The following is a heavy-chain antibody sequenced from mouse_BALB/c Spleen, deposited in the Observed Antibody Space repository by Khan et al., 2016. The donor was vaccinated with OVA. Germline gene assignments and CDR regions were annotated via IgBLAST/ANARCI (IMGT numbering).Heavy chain of an antibody. CDR2: ISYDGSN. V-gene: IGHV3-6*02. CDR3: AIDDDGSSYPAWFAY. Sequence: EVQLQESGPGLVKPSQSLSLTCSVTGYSITSDYYWNWIRQFPGNKLEWMGYISYDGSNKYNPYIKNRITITRDTSKNKFVLKLNSVTTEDTATYYGAIDDDGSSYPAWFAYWGQGTLVTVSA. D-gene: IGHD1-1*01. CDR1: GYSITSDYY. J-gene: IGHJ3*01.